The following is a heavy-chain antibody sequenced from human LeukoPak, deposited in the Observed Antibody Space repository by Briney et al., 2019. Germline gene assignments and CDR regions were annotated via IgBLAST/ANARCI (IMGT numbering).Heavy chain of an antibody. CDR2: IYYSGST. CDR1: GGSFSSSSYY. CDR3: ASSDSSGYLHAFDI. V-gene: IGHV4-39*01. J-gene: IGHJ3*02. D-gene: IGHD3-22*01. Sequence: SETLSLTCTVSGGSFSSSSYYWGWIRQPPGKGLEWIGSIYYSGSTYYNPSLKSRVTISVDTSKNQFSLKLSSVTAADTAVYYCASSDSSGYLHAFDIWGQGTMVTVSS.